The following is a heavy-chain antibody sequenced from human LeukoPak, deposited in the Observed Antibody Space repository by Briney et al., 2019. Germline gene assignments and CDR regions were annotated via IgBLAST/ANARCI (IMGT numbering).Heavy chain of an antibody. CDR3: ARLRDYGSGSYYTGGNAFDI. CDR2: IYPGDSDT. CDR1: GYSFTSYW. Sequence: GESLKISCKGSGYSFTSYWIGWVRQMPGKGLEWMGIIYPGDSDTRYSPSFQGQVTISADKSISTAYQQWSSLKASDTAMYYCARLRDYGSGSYYTGGNAFDIWGQGTMVTVSS. V-gene: IGHV5-51*01. D-gene: IGHD3-10*01. J-gene: IGHJ3*02.